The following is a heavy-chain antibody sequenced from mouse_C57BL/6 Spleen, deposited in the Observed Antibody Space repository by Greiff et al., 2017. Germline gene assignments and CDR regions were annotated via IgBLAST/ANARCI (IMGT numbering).Heavy chain of an antibody. CDR2: IWSGGST. CDR1: GFSLTSYG. V-gene: IGHV2-2*01. J-gene: IGHJ1*03. D-gene: IGHD2-1*01. CDR3: ARERDMVKKYFDV. Sequence: VKLMESGPGLVQPSQSLSITCTVSGFSLTSYGVHWVRQSPGKGLEWLGVIWSGGSTDYNAAFISRLSISKDNSKSQVFFKMNSLQADDTAIYYGARERDMVKKYFDVWGTGTTVTVAS.